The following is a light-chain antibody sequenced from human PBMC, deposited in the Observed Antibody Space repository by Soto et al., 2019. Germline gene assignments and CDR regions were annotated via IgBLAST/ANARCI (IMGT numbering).Light chain of an antibody. CDR2: NTN. CDR1: SGSVSTSYY. CDR3: VLYMGSAIYV. Sequence: QTVVTQEPSFSVSPGGTVTLTCGLSSGSVSTSYYPSWYQQTPGQAPRTLIYNTNTRSSGVPDRFSGSILGNKAALTITGAQADDESDYYCVLYMGSAIYVFGTGNKVTVL. V-gene: IGLV8-61*01. J-gene: IGLJ1*01.